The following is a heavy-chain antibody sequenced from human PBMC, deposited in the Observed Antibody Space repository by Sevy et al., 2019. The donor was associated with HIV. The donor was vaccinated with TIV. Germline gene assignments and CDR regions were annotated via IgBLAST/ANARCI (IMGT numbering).Heavy chain of an antibody. CDR1: GFIFSNYY. V-gene: IGHV3-48*01. J-gene: IGHJ4*02. CDR2: ISDRSDTI. Sequence: GGSLRLSCAASGFIFSNYYMTWVRQAPGKGLEWVSYISDRSDTISYADSVKGRFTISRDNAKNALYLQMSSLRGEDTPVYYCARVRDRYCSGGSCYYGYFFDYWGQGTLVTVSS. CDR3: ARVRDRYCSGGSCYYGYFFDY. D-gene: IGHD2-15*01.